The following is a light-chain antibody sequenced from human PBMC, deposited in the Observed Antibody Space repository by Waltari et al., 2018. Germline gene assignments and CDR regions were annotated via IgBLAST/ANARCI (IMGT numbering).Light chain of an antibody. CDR1: QYINTW. J-gene: IGKJ4*01. CDR3: QRYSSYPPT. V-gene: IGKV1-5*03. Sequence: DIQMTQSPSTLSASVGDRVTITCRASQYINTWLAWYQQKPGKAPKLLISKASSLETERPLMFSGRGFGTEFTLPIRSPQPYDSANYYWQRYSSYPPTVGGGTMLEIK. CDR2: KAS.